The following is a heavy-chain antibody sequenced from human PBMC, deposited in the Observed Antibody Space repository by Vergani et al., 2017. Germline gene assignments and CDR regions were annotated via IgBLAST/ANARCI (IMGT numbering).Heavy chain of an antibody. CDR1: GGTFSSYA. D-gene: IGHD3-3*01. Sequence: QVQLVQSGAEVKKPGSSVKVSCKASGGTFSSYAISWVRQAPGQGLEWMGGIIPIFGTANYAQKFQGRVTITADESTSTAYMELSSLRSEDTAVYYCASASRDYDFWGGYYPYFDYWGQGTLVTVSS. CDR3: ASASRDYDFWGGYYPYFDY. J-gene: IGHJ4*02. V-gene: IGHV1-69*01. CDR2: IIPIFGTA.